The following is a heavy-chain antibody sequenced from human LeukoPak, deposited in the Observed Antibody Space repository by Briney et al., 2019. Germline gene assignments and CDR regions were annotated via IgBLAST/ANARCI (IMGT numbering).Heavy chain of an antibody. J-gene: IGHJ6*03. V-gene: IGHV1-18*01. D-gene: IGHD2-2*03. CDR1: GYTFTNYA. Sequence: ASVKVSCKASGYTFTNYAIHWVRQAPGQGLEWMGWISAYNGNTNYAQRLQGRVTMTTDTSTSTAYMELRSLRSDDTAVYYCARDGYRLSGYFYYMDVWGKGTTVTVSS. CDR3: ARDGYRLSGYFYYMDV. CDR2: ISAYNGNT.